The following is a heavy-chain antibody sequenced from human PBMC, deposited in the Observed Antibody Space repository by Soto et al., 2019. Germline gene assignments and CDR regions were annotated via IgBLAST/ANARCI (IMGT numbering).Heavy chain of an antibody. V-gene: IGHV1-69*06. J-gene: IGHJ6*02. Sequence: QVQLVQSGAEVKKPGSSVKVSCKASGGTFSSYAISWVRQAPGQGLELMGGVIPIFGTANYAQKFQGRVTITADKSTSTAYMELSSLRSEDTAVYYCARDGENTMVRGVINYYYGMDVWGQGTTVTVSS. CDR1: GGTFSSYA. CDR3: ARDGENTMVRGVINYYYGMDV. CDR2: VIPIFGTA. D-gene: IGHD3-10*01.